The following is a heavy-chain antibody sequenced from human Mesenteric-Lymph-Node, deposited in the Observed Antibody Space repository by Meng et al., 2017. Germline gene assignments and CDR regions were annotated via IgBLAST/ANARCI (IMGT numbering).Heavy chain of an antibody. D-gene: IGHD3-3*01. J-gene: IGHJ3*02. CDR3: AREVDDPVNAFDI. V-gene: IGHV3-11*01. CDR2: IARGGSPI. Sequence: GESLKISCAASGFTFSDYYMSWIRQAPGKGLEWISYIARGGSPIFSADSVKGRFTISRDNTKKFLYLQMTSLSAEDTAIYYCAREVDDPVNAFDIWGHGTVVTVSS. CDR1: GFTFSDYY.